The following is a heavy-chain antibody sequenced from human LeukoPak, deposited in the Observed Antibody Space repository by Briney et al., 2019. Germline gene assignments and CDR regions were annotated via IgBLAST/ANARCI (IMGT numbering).Heavy chain of an antibody. CDR3: ARSGYCSGGSCYSRDWFDP. J-gene: IGHJ5*02. Sequence: SETLSLTCTVSGGSISSYYWSWIRQPPGKGLEWIGYIYYSGSTNYNPSLKSRVTISVDTSKNQFSLKLSSVTAADTAVYYCARSGYCSGGSCYSRDWFDPWGQGTLVTVSS. D-gene: IGHD2-15*01. CDR2: IYYSGST. CDR1: GGSISSYY. V-gene: IGHV4-59*01.